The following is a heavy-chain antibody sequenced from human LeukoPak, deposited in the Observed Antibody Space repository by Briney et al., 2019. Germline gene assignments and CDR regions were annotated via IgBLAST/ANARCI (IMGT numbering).Heavy chain of an antibody. CDR3: ARAVPSGSPYYMDV. V-gene: IGHV4-4*07. J-gene: IGHJ6*03. CDR1: GGSISSYY. CDR2: IYTSGST. D-gene: IGHD1-26*01. Sequence: SETLSLTCTVSGGSISSYYWSWIRQPAGKGLGWIGRIYTSGSTNYNPSLKSRVTMSVDTSKNQFSLKLSSVTAADTAVYYCARAVPSGSPYYMDVWGKGTTVTVSS.